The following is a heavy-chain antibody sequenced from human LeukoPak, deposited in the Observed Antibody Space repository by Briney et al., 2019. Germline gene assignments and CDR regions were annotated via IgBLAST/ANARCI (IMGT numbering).Heavy chain of an antibody. Sequence: SETLSLTCIVSGGSISSSSYYWGWIRQPPGKGLEWIGSIYYSGSTYYNPSLKSRVTISVDTSKNQFSLKLSSVTAADTAVYYCARDWDTAMADYWGQGTLVTVSS. CDR2: IYYSGST. V-gene: IGHV4-39*07. D-gene: IGHD5-18*01. CDR3: ARDWDTAMADY. J-gene: IGHJ4*02. CDR1: GGSISSSSYY.